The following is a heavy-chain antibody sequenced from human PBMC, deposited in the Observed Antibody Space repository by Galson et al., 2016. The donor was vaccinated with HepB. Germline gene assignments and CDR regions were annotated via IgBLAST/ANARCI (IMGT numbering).Heavy chain of an antibody. J-gene: IGHJ4*02. V-gene: IGHV3-23*01. Sequence: SLRLSCAASGFTFSTYAMDWVRQAPGKGPEWVSAINGNGGSTYYTDSVKGRFTISRDNSKNTLYLQMNSLRAEDTAVYSCARWAYQSGNYRALDYWGREPWSPSPQ. D-gene: IGHD3-16*02. CDR3: ARWAYQSGNYRALDY. CDR1: GFTFSTYA. CDR2: INGNGGST.